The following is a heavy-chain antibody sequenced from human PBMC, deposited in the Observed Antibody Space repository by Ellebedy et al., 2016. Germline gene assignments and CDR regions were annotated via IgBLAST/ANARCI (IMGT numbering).Heavy chain of an antibody. J-gene: IGHJ4*02. Sequence: GESLKISCAASGFTLSSYSMNWVRQAPGKGLEWVSYISSSSSTIYYADSVKGRFTISRDNAKNSLYLQMNSLRADDTAVYYCARVHRPYCGGDCSMYYFDYWGQGTLVIVSS. V-gene: IGHV3-48*01. CDR2: ISSSSSTI. CDR3: ARVHRPYCGGDCSMYYFDY. D-gene: IGHD2-21*02. CDR1: GFTLSSYS.